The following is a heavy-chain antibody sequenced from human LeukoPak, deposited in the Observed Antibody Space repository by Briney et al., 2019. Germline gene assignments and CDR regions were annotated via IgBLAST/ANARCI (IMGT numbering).Heavy chain of an antibody. D-gene: IGHD5-18*01. Sequence: PSQTLSLTCAVSGGSISSGGYSWSWTRQPPGKGLEWIGYIYHSGSTYYNPSLKSRVTISVDRSKNQFSLKLSSVTAADTAVYYCARDRGYSYGNAFDIWGQGTMVTVSS. CDR1: GGSISSGGYS. J-gene: IGHJ3*02. CDR2: IYHSGST. V-gene: IGHV4-30-2*01. CDR3: ARDRGYSYGNAFDI.